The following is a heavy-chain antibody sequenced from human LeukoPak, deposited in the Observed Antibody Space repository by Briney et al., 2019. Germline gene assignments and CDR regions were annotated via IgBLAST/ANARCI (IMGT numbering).Heavy chain of an antibody. CDR1: GFTFSSYW. CDR2: INQDGSEK. D-gene: IGHD7-27*01. J-gene: IGHJ4*02. Sequence: GGSLRLSCAASGFTFSSYWMSWVRQAPGKGLEWVANINQDGSEKYYVDSVKGRFTISRDNARNSLYLQMNSLGVDDTAVYFCSGDPGDYWGQGTLVSVSS. V-gene: IGHV3-7*04. CDR3: SGDPGDY.